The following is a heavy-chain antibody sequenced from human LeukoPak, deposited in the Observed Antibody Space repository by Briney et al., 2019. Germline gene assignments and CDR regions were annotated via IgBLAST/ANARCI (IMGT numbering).Heavy chain of an antibody. V-gene: IGHV3-21*01. J-gene: IGHJ4*02. CDR2: ISSRSSYI. CDR1: GFTFSTYT. CDR3: ASSSPVPFDY. Sequence: PGGSLRLSCAASGFTFSTYTMNWVRQAPGKGLEWVSSISSRSSYIYYADSVKGRFTISRDNAKNSLYLQMNSLRAEDTAVYYCASSSPVPFDYWGQGTLVTVSS. D-gene: IGHD6-13*01.